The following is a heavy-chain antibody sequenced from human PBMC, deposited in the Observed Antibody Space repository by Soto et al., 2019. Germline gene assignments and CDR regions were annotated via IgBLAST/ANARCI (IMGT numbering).Heavy chain of an antibody. V-gene: IGHV1-69*13. CDR1: GGTFSSYA. Sequence: SVKVSCKASGGTFSSYAISWVRQAPGQGLEWMGGIIPIFGTANYAQKFQGRVTITADESTSTAYMELGSLRSEDTAVYYCARGAAAGTGWLDPWGQGTLVTVSS. CDR2: IIPIFGTA. CDR3: ARGAAAGTGWLDP. J-gene: IGHJ5*02. D-gene: IGHD6-13*01.